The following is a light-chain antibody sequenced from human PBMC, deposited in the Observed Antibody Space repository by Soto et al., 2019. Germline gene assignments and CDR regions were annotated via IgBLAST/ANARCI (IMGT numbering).Light chain of an antibody. V-gene: IGLV2-14*01. CDR2: EVN. J-gene: IGLJ2*01. CDR3: SSYTSISPVV. CDR1: SSDVGGYNY. Sequence: QSALTQPASVSGSPGQSITISCTGTSSDVGGYNYVSWFQHHPGKAPKLIIYEVNNRPSGVSNRFSGSKSGNTASLTISGLQAEDEADYYCSSYTSISPVVFGGGTKVTVL.